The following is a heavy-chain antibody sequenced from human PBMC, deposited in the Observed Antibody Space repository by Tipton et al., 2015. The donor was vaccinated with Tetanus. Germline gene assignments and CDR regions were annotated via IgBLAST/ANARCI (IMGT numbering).Heavy chain of an antibody. CDR2: ISGSGGST. Sequence: SLRLSCAASGFTFSSCAMNWVRRAPGKGLEWVSGISGSGGSTYYADSVKGRFTISRDNSKNTLYLQVSSLGAEDTAVYYCAKGVAPVWEWSFDLWGRGTLVTVSS. J-gene: IGHJ2*01. CDR1: GFTFSSCA. CDR3: AKGVAPVWEWSFDL. V-gene: IGHV3-23*01. D-gene: IGHD3-3*01.